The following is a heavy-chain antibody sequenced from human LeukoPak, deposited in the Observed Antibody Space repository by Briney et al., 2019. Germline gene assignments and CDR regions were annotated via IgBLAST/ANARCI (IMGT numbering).Heavy chain of an antibody. J-gene: IGHJ6*03. CDR2: ISSNGGST. CDR1: GFTFSSYA. CDR3: AKTIRGVGYYMDV. Sequence: GGSLRLSCAASGFTFSSYAMHWVRQAPGKGLEYVSAISSNGGSTYYANSVKGRFTISRDNSKNTLYLQMGSLRAEDMAVYYCAKTIRGVGYYMDVWGKGTTGTVSS. V-gene: IGHV3-64*01. D-gene: IGHD3-10*01.